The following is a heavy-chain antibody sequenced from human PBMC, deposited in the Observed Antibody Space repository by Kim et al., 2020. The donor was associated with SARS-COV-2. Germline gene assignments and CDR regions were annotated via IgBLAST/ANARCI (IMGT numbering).Heavy chain of an antibody. CDR3: ASRSGEDHDY. V-gene: IGHV3-21*01. D-gene: IGHD2-21*01. Sequence: GGSLRLSCAASGFTFSSYSMNWVRQAPGKGLEWVSSISSSSSYIYYADSVKGRFTISRDNAKNSLYLQMNSLRAEDTAVYYCASRSGEDHDYWGQGTLVTVSS. CDR1: GFTFSSYS. J-gene: IGHJ4*02. CDR2: ISSSSSYI.